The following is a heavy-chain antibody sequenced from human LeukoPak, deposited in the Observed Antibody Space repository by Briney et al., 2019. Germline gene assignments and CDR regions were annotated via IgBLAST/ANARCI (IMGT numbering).Heavy chain of an antibody. CDR2: IYPDDSDT. CDR3: ARRGRYNSSWHNWFDP. Sequence: KSGESLKISCKGSGYRFNAYWIAWVRQMPGKGLEWMGIIYPDDSDTRYSPSFQGQVTISADKSSSTAYLQWSSLKASDTAMYYCARRGRYNSSWHNWFDPWGQGTLVTVSS. D-gene: IGHD6-13*01. J-gene: IGHJ5*02. CDR1: GYRFNAYW. V-gene: IGHV5-51*01.